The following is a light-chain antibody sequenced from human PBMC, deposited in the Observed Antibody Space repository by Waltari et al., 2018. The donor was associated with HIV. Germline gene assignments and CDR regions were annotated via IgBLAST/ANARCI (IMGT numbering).Light chain of an antibody. Sequence: EIVMTQSPVTLSVSPGDRATLSCRASQSVGSNLAWYQQKPGQTPRLPSDGASTRATDIPARFSGSGSGTEFTLTSTSLQSEDFEVYYCQHYSNWGFTFGQGTRLDIE. CDR1: QSVGSN. V-gene: IGKV3-15*01. CDR2: GAS. J-gene: IGKJ5*01. CDR3: QHYSNWGFT.